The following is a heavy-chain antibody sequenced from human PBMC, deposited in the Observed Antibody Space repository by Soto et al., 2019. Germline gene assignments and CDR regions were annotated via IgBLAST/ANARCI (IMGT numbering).Heavy chain of an antibody. CDR2: IIPIFGIT. V-gene: IGHV1-69*01. CDR1: GGTFSGYA. Sequence: QAHLMQSGAEVKKPGSSVKVSCKASGGTFSGYAISWVRQRPGRGLEWMGGIIPIFGITTYAEKFQGRITLAADESTGTAFMDLRSLISEDTAVYYCARDPRSITGTTSSEDFQFWGPGTLDSVSS. D-gene: IGHD1-20*01. J-gene: IGHJ1*01. CDR3: ARDPRSITGTTSSEDFQF.